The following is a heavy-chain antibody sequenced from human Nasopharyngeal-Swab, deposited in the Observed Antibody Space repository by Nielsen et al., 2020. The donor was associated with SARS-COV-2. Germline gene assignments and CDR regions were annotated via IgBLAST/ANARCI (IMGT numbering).Heavy chain of an antibody. Sequence: WIRQPPGKGLEWVAVISYDGSNKYYADSVKGRFSISRDSSKNTLYLQMDSLRGEDTAVYYCARDAPAHYGAFYWGRGTRVTVSS. J-gene: IGHJ4*02. D-gene: IGHD4-17*01. V-gene: IGHV3-30*03. CDR2: ISYDGSNK. CDR3: ARDAPAHYGAFY.